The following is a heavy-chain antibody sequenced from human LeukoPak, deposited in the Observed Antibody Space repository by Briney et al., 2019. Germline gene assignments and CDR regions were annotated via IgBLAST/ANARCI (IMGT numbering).Heavy chain of an antibody. J-gene: IGHJ3*02. CDR1: GGTFSSYA. D-gene: IGHD3-22*01. Sequence: ASVKVSCKASGGTFSSYAISWVRQAPGQGLEWMGGIIPIFGTANYAQKFQGRVTITTDESTSTAYMELSSLRSEDTAVYYCARDSEYYYDSSGPGAFDIWGQGTMVTVSS. V-gene: IGHV1-69*05. CDR2: IIPIFGTA. CDR3: ARDSEYYYDSSGPGAFDI.